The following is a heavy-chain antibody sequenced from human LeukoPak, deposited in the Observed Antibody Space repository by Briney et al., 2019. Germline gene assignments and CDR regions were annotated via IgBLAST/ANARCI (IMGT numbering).Heavy chain of an antibody. D-gene: IGHD3-16*01. CDR1: GYSFTGYF. CDR3: ARAWGSLYYFDH. V-gene: IGHV1-2*02. Sequence: GASVKVSCKASGYSFTGYFLHWVRQAPGQGLEWMGWINPNNGLTNYTQKFKGRVTMTRDTSSATGYMGLNRLTSDDTAVFYCARAWGSLYYFDHWGQGTLVTVSS. CDR2: INPNNGLT. J-gene: IGHJ4*02.